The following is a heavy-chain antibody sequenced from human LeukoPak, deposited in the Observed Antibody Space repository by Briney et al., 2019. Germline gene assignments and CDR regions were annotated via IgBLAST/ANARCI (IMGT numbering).Heavy chain of an antibody. CDR3: AKDRSCTNNICHGDFDY. Sequence: PGGSLRLSCAASGFTFSRQDMSWVRQAPGKGLEWVSGISGSGGDTYYADSVKGRFTISRDNSKNTLYLQTNSLRAEDTAVYYCAKDRSCTNNICHGDFDYWGQGTLVTVSS. D-gene: IGHD2-8*01. CDR2: ISGSGGDT. CDR1: GFTFSRQD. J-gene: IGHJ4*02. V-gene: IGHV3-23*01.